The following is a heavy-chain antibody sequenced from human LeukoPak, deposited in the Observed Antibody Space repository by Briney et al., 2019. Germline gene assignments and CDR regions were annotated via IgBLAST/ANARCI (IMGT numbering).Heavy chain of an antibody. J-gene: IGHJ5*02. CDR1: GFTFSTYE. V-gene: IGHV3-23*01. Sequence: GGSLRLSCAASGFTFSTYEMSWVRQAPGKGLEWVSAISGSGGNTYYADSVKGRFTISRDHSKNTLNLQMNSLRAEDTAVYYCARDQIGYCSSTSCFQGFDPWGQGTLVTVS. CDR2: ISGSGGNT. D-gene: IGHD2-2*01. CDR3: ARDQIGYCSSTSCFQGFDP.